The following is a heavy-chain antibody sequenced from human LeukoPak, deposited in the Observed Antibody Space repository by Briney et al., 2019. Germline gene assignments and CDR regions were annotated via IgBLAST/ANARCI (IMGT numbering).Heavy chain of an antibody. J-gene: IGHJ6*02. CDR1: GFTFDDYA. D-gene: IGHD3-3*01. CDR2: ISGDGGST. CDR3: AKDKVRILSENRWLLSYYGMDV. V-gene: IGHV3-43*02. Sequence: GGSLRLSCAASGFTFDDYAMHWVRQAPGKGLEWVSLISGDGGSTYYADSVKGRFTISRDNSKNSLYLQMNSLRTEDTALYYCAKDKVRILSENRWLLSYYGMDVWGQGTTVTVSS.